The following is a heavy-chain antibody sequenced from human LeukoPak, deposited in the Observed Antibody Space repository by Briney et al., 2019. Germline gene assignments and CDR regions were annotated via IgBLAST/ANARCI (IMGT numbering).Heavy chain of an antibody. CDR1: GFTSRSYA. V-gene: IGHV3-23*01. Sequence: GGSLRLSCAASGFTSRSYAMSWVRQAPGKGLEWVSAISGSGGSTYYADSVKGRFTISRDNSKNTLYLQMNSLRAEDTAVYYCAKGGVPYCSSTSCYDHYYYGMDVWGQGTTVTVSS. D-gene: IGHD2-2*01. CDR2: ISGSGGST. CDR3: AKGGVPYCSSTSCYDHYYYGMDV. J-gene: IGHJ6*02.